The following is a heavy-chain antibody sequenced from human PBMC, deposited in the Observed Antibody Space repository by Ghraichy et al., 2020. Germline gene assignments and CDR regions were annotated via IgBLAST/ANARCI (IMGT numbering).Heavy chain of an antibody. V-gene: IGHV3-15*01. CDR3: TTNYYCSSTSCYLYYYYGMDV. CDR1: GFTFSNAW. D-gene: IGHD2-2*01. Sequence: GGSLRLSCAASGFTFSNAWMSWVRQAPGKGLEWAGRIKSKTDGGTTDYAAPVKGRFTISRDDSKNTLYLQMNSLKTEDTAVYYCTTNYYCSSTSCYLYYYYGMDVWGQWTTVTVSS. CDR2: IKSKTDGGTT. J-gene: IGHJ6*02.